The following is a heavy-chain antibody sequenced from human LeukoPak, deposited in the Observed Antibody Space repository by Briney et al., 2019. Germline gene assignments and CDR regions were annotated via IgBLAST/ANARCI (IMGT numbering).Heavy chain of an antibody. J-gene: IGHJ4*02. CDR1: GFTFSSYW. D-gene: IGHD3-10*01. Sequence: PGGALRLSCAASGFTFSSYWMSWVRQAPGKGLEWVANIKQDGSEKYYVDSVKGRFTVSRDNAKNSLYLQMNSLRAEDTAVYYCARETDPMVRGVSSGYWGQGTLVTVSS. V-gene: IGHV3-7*01. CDR2: IKQDGSEK. CDR3: ARETDPMVRGVSSGY.